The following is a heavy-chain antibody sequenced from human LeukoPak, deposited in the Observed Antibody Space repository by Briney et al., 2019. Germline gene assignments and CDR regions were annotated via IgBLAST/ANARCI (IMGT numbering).Heavy chain of an antibody. CDR1: GGSISSYY. D-gene: IGHD2-15*01. J-gene: IGHJ4*02. V-gene: IGHV4-59*12. Sequence: PSETLSLTCTVSGGSISSYYWSWIRQPPGKGLEWIGYIYYSGSTNYNPSLKSRVTISVDKSKNQFSLNFNSTSAADSAVYYCAANGCYTIEYWGQGTLVTVSS. CDR3: AANGCYTIEY. CDR2: IYYSGST.